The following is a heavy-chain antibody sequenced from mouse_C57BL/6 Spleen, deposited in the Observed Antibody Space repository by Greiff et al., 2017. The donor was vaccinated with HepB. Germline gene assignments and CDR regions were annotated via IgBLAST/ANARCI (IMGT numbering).Heavy chain of an antibody. J-gene: IGHJ2*01. Sequence: QVQLQQSGAELVKPGASVKMSCKASGYTFTSYWITWVKQRPGQGLEWIGDIYPGSGSTNYNEKFKSKATLTVDTSSSTAYMQLSSLTSEDSAVYYCARRGLGHAYIDDWGQGTTLTVSS. CDR2: IYPGSGST. CDR1: GYTFTSYW. CDR3: ARRGLGHAYIDD. V-gene: IGHV1-55*01. D-gene: IGHD4-1*01.